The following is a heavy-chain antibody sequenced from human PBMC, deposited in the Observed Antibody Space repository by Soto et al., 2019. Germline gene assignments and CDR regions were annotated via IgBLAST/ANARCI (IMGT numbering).Heavy chain of an antibody. V-gene: IGHV1-46*01. CDR3: AREVGITMMPRPWPTIYGMDV. J-gene: IGHJ6*02. Sequence: ASVKVSCKASGYTFTSYYMHWVRQAPGQGLEWMGIINPSGGSTSYAQKFQGRVTMTRDTSTSTVYMELSSLRSEDTAVYYCAREVGITMMPRPWPTIYGMDVWGQGTTVTVSS. CDR1: GYTFTSYY. D-gene: IGHD3-22*01. CDR2: INPSGGST.